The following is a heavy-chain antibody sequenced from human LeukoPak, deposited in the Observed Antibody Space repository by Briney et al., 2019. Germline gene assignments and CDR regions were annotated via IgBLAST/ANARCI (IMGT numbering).Heavy chain of an antibody. Sequence: ASVKVSCKASGYTFTSYAMHWVRQAPGQRLEWMGWINAGNGNTKYSQKFQGRVTITADKSTSTAYMELSSLRSEDTAVYYCARALRPSGGVVRHEYFQHWGQGTLVTVSS. CDR2: INAGNGNT. V-gene: IGHV1-3*01. CDR1: GYTFTSYA. CDR3: ARALRPSGGVVRHEYFQH. J-gene: IGHJ1*01. D-gene: IGHD3-16*01.